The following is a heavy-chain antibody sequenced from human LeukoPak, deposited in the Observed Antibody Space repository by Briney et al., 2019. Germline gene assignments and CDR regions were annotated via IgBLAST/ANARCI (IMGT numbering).Heavy chain of an antibody. CDR2: VLGSGGST. D-gene: IGHD3-9*01. CDR1: GFTFSNYA. V-gene: IGHV3-23*01. CDR3: TKWGGYDVLTGYYVPDY. J-gene: IGHJ4*02. Sequence: GASLRLSCAASGFTFSNYAMSWVRQAPGKGLEWVSAVLGSGGSTYYADSVKGRFTVSRDNSKSTLYLQMNSLRAEDTALYYCTKWGGYDVLTGYYVPDYWGQGTLVTVSS.